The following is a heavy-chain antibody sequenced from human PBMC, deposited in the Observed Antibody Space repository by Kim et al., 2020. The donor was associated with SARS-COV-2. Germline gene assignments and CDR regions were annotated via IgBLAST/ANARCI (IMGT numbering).Heavy chain of an antibody. V-gene: IGHV3-23*01. CDR2: ISGSGGYT. CDR1: GFPFSPYY. CDR3: AKVPWFGDPY. J-gene: IGHJ4*02. Sequence: GGSLRLSCAASGFPFSPYYMNWVRQAPGKGLEWVASISGSGGYTYYADSVMGRFTISRDNSKNTLYLQMNSLRAEDTAVYYCAKVPWFGDPYWGQGTLVTVSS. D-gene: IGHD3-10*01.